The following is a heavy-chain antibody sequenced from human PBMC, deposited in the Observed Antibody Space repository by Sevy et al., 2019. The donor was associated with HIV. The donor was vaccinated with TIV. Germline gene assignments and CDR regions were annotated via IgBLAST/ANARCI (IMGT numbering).Heavy chain of an antibody. Sequence: GGSLRLSCAASGFTFSSYSMNWVRQAPGKGLEWVSYISSSSSTKYYADSVKGRFTISRDNAKNSLYLQMNSLRAEDTAVYYCSRDNWTYYYYMDVWGKGTTVTVSS. D-gene: IGHD1-20*01. V-gene: IGHV3-48*01. CDR3: SRDNWTYYYYMDV. CDR1: GFTFSSYS. J-gene: IGHJ6*03. CDR2: ISSSSSTK.